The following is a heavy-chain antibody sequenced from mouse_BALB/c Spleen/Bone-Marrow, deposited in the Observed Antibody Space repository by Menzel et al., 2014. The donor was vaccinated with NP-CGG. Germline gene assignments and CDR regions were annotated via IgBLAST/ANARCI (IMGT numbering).Heavy chain of an antibody. J-gene: IGHJ4*01. V-gene: IGHV14-3*02. CDR2: IDPASGNT. CDR1: GFNIKDTY. D-gene: IGHD4-1*01. CDR3: ARWEYYAMDY. Sequence: VQLQQSGAELVKPGASVKLSCTASGFNIKDTYMHWVKQRPEQGLEWIGRIDPASGNTKYDPKFQGKATITADTSSNTACLQLSSLTSEDTAVYYCARWEYYAMDYWGQGTSVTVSS.